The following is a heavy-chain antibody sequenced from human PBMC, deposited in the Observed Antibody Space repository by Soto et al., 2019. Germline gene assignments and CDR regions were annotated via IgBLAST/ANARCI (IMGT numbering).Heavy chain of an antibody. J-gene: IGHJ3*02. CDR3: AKVSSGWYREAFDI. CDR2: IIPILGIA. V-gene: IGHV1-69*02. Sequence: SVKVSCKASGGTFSSYTISWVRQAPGQGLEWMGRIIPILGIANYAQKFQGRVTITADKSTSTAYMELSSLRSEDTAVYYCAKVSSGWYREAFDIWGQGTMVTVSS. CDR1: GGTFSSYT. D-gene: IGHD6-19*01.